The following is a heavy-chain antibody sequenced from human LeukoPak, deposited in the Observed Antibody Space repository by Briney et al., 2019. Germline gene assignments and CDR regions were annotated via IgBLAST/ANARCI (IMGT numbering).Heavy chain of an antibody. V-gene: IGHV3-21*01. CDR2: ISSSSSYI. Sequence: GGSLRLSCAASGFTFSSYSMNWVRQAPGKGLEWVSSISSSSSYIYYADSVKGRFTISRDNAKNSLYLQTNSLRAEDTAVYYCARDSFRYYDSSGYFFFDYWGQGTLVTVSS. CDR3: ARDSFRYYDSSGYFFFDY. CDR1: GFTFSSYS. D-gene: IGHD3-22*01. J-gene: IGHJ4*02.